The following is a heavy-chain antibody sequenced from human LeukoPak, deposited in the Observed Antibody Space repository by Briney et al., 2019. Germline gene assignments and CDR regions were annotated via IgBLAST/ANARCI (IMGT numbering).Heavy chain of an antibody. CDR2: ISGNGGYT. CDR1: GFTFSSYV. Sequence: PGGSLGLSCAASGFTFSSYVMSWVRQAPGKGLEWVSSISGNGGYTYYPDSVRGRFTISRDNSKNTLYLQMSSLRVEDTAVYYCAKPSRAPSGYYYWGQGTLVTVSS. CDR3: AKPSRAPSGYYY. D-gene: IGHD3-9*01. J-gene: IGHJ4*02. V-gene: IGHV3-23*01.